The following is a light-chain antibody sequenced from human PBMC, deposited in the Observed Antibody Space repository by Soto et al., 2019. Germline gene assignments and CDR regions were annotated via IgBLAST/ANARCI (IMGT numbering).Light chain of an antibody. V-gene: IGKV3-11*01. CDR3: QQRSNWPIT. Sequence: EVVLTPSPATLSLSPGEVATLSCSVSQSISSSYLSWYQQRPGQAPRLLIYDASNRATGIPARFSGSGSGTDFTLTISSLEPEDFAVYYCQQRSNWPITFGQGTRLEIK. J-gene: IGKJ5*01. CDR1: QSISSSY. CDR2: DAS.